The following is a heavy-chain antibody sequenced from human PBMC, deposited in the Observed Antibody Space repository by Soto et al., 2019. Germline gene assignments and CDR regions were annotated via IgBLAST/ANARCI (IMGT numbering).Heavy chain of an antibody. Sequence: EVQLVESGGGLVQPGGSLRLSCTASGFTFSGFWMHWVRQAPGKGLVWDSRINGDGSVTNYADSVKGRFTISRDNAKNTLDLQMNSLRVEDTAVYYCVRVKETSGWGAFDYWGQGTLVTVSS. CDR1: GFTFSGFW. V-gene: IGHV3-74*01. J-gene: IGHJ4*02. CDR2: INGDGSVT. D-gene: IGHD6-19*01. CDR3: VRVKETSGWGAFDY.